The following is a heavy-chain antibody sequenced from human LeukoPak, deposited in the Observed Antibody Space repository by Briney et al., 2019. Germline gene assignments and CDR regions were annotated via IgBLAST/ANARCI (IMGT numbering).Heavy chain of an antibody. CDR3: ARWIYDSSGYYYFDY. CDR2: INHSGST. Sequence: PSETLSLTCAVSGGSFSGYYWSWIRHPPPKGLEWMGEINHSGSTNYNPSLKSRVTISVDTSKNQFSLKLSSVTAADTAVYYCARWIYDSSGYYYFDYWGQGTLVTVSS. CDR1: GGSFSGYY. D-gene: IGHD3-22*01. V-gene: IGHV4-34*01. J-gene: IGHJ4*02.